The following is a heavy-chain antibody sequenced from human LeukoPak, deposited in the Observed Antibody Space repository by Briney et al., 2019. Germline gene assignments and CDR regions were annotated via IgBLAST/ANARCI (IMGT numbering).Heavy chain of an antibody. CDR1: GGSISSYY. V-gene: IGHV4-59*01. J-gene: IGHJ4*02. CDR2: IYYSGST. D-gene: IGHD3-3*01. CDR3: ARAGGYDFWSGYYLDY. Sequence: SETLSLTCTVSGGSISSYYWSWIRQPPGKGLEWLGYIYYSGSTNYNPSLKSRVTISVDTSKNQFSLKLSSVTAADTAVYYCARAGGYDFWSGYYLDYWGQGTLVTVSS.